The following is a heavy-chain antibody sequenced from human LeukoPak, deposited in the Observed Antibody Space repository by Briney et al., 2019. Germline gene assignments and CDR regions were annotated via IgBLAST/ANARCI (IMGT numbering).Heavy chain of an antibody. CDR3: ARTGRGYSGYDPTNWFDP. J-gene: IGHJ5*02. CDR1: GGSISSYY. D-gene: IGHD5-12*01. Sequence: SVTLSLTCTVSGGSISSYYWSWIRQPAGKGLEWIGRIYTSGSTNYNPSLKSRVTMSVDTSKNQFSLKLSSVTAADTAVYYCARTGRGYSGYDPTNWFDPWGQGTLVTVSS. CDR2: IYTSGST. V-gene: IGHV4-4*07.